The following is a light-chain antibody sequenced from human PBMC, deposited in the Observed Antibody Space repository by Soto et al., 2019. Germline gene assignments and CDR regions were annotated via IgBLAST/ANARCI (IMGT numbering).Light chain of an antibody. J-gene: IGLJ1*01. V-gene: IGLV2-8*01. CDR3: YSYAGGNNV. Sequence: ARNQPPSGNGAHLQALSIFCTKTSRDVGGYDYVSWYQQHPGKAPKLMIYEVSKRPSGVPDRFSGSKSGSTASLTVSGLQAEDEADYYCYSYAGGNNVFGTGTKVTV. CDR2: EVS. CDR1: SRDVGGYDY.